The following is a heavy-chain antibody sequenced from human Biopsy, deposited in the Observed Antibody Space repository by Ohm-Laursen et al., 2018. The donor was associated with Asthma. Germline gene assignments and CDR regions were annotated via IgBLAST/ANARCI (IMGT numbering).Heavy chain of an antibody. CDR3: ARDVMEWYLPAFDF. J-gene: IGHJ4*02. CDR1: GFTFRSYA. Sequence: SLRLSCSASGFTFRSYAVHWVRQAPGKGLEWVAVGGSYYDGGLKYYADSVNGRFTVSGDDSKNTLYLQMNSLRPDDTAVYYCARDVMEWYLPAFDFWGQGTLVTVSS. CDR2: GGSYYDGGLK. D-gene: IGHD3-3*01. V-gene: IGHV3-30-3*01.